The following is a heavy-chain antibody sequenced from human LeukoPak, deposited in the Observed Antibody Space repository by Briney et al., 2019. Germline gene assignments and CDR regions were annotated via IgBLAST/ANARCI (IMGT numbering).Heavy chain of an antibody. V-gene: IGHV5-51*01. CDR2: IYPGDSDT. D-gene: IGHD1-26*01. J-gene: IGHJ3*02. CDR1: EYTFINYW. CDR3: ARLWYSGAYSPPSDAFDI. Sequence: GESLKISCKGSEYTFINYWIGWVRQMPGKGLQWMVIIYPGDSDTRYSPSFQGQVTISADKSFSVAYLQWSSLKASDTAMYYCARLWYSGAYSPPSDAFDIWGQGTMVTVSS.